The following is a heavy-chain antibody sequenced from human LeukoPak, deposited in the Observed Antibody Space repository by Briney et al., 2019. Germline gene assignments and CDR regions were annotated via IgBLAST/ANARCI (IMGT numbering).Heavy chain of an antibody. CDR1: GLSVSSNY. Sequence: PGGSLRLSCAASGLSVSSNYMSWVRQAPGKGLEWVSVIYSGGSTYSADPVKGRFTISRDNSKNTLYLQMNSLRAEDTAVYYCAREGGSGWYYPYYYYYCGMDVWGQGTTVTVSS. J-gene: IGHJ6*02. CDR3: AREGGSGWYYPYYYYYCGMDV. V-gene: IGHV3-53*01. CDR2: IYSGGST. D-gene: IGHD6-19*01.